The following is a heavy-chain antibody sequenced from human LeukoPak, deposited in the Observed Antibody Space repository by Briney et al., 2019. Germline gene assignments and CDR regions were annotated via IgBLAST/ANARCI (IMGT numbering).Heavy chain of an antibody. V-gene: IGHV3-23*01. J-gene: IGHJ4*02. CDR2: ISDSGGST. D-gene: IGHD5-12*01. CDR1: GFTFSSYA. CDR3: AKVSAASIKLIFDY. Sequence: GGTLRLSCAASGFTFSSYAVSWVRQAPGKGLEWVSTISDSGGSTYYADSVKGRFTISRDNSKNTLYLQMNSLRAEDTAVYYCAKVSAASIKLIFDYWGRGTLVTVSS.